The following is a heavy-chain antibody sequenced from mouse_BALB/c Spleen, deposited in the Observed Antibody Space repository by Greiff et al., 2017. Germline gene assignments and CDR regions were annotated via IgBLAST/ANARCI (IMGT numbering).Heavy chain of an antibody. V-gene: IGHV6-6*02. CDR1: GFTFSSYW. J-gene: IGHJ4*01. CDR3: TGTVYYAMDY. D-gene: IGHD4-1*01. Sequence: EVKLVESGGGLVQPGGSMKLSCVASGFTFSSYWMSWVRQSPEKGLEWVAEIRLKSDNYATHYAESVKGKFTISRDDSKSRLYLQMNSLRAEDTGIYYCTGTVYYAMDYWGQGTSVTVSS. CDR2: IRLKSDNYAT.